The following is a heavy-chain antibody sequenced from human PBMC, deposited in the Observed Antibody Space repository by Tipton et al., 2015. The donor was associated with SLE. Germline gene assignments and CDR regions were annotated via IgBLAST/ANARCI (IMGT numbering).Heavy chain of an antibody. V-gene: IGHV4-39*07. J-gene: IGHJ3*02. CDR1: GGSISSSSYY. Sequence: TLSLTCTVSGGSISSSSYYWGWIRQPPGKGLEWIGSIYYSGSTYYNPSLKSRVTISVDTSKNQFSLKLSSVTAADTAVYYCAGSYSGSDDAFDIWGQGTMVTVSS. CDR3: AGSYSGSDDAFDI. CDR2: IYYSGST. D-gene: IGHD1-26*01.